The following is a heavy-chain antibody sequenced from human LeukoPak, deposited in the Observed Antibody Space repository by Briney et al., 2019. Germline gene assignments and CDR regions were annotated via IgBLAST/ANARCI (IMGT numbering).Heavy chain of an antibody. D-gene: IGHD6-19*01. CDR1: GFTFSGHW. J-gene: IGHJ4*02. CDR2: IKEDGSRI. Sequence: GGSLRLSCVASGFTFSGHWMSWVRQAPGKGLEWVANIKEDGSRINYVDSVKGRFTISRDNAKNSVYLQMDNLRAEDTAVYYCVGSSGWLFDYWGQGILVAVSS. V-gene: IGHV3-7*01. CDR3: VGSSGWLFDY.